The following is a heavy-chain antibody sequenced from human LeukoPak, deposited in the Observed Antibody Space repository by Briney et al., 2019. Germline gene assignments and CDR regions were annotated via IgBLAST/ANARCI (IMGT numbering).Heavy chain of an antibody. CDR1: SGSTGSYY. CDR2: IYSSGST. J-gene: IGHJ4*02. V-gene: IGHV4-4*07. Sequence: SETLSLTCTVSSGSTGSYYWSWIRQPAGKGLEWIGRIYSSGSTNYNPSLKSRVTISLDTSKNQFSLKLSSVTAADTAVYYCARDSVSSSSSPFFDYWGQGTLVTVSS. D-gene: IGHD6-6*01. CDR3: ARDSVSSSSSPFFDY.